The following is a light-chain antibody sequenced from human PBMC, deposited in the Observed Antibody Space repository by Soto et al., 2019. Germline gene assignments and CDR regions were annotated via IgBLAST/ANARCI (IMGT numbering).Light chain of an antibody. CDR2: EVS. CDR1: SSDVGSYNL. Sequence: QSALTQPASVSGSTEQSITISCTGTSSDVGSYNLVSWYQQHPGKAPKLMIYEVSKRPSGVSNRFSGSKSGNTASLTISGLQAEDEADYYCCSYAGSSTYVFGTGTKLTVL. V-gene: IGLV2-23*02. CDR3: CSYAGSSTYV. J-gene: IGLJ1*01.